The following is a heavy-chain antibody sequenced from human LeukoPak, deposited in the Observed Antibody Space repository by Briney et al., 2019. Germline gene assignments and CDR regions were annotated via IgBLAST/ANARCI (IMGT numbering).Heavy chain of an antibody. D-gene: IGHD3-9*01. CDR3: ARDMGIRYFDWFDYYYGMDV. CDR1: GGTFSSYA. Sequence: ASVKVSCKASGGTFSSYAISWVRQAPGQGLEWMGWISAYSGNTNYAQKLQGRVTMTTDTSTSTAYMELRSLRSDDTAVYYCARDMGIRYFDWFDYYYGMDVWGQGTTVTVSS. CDR2: ISAYSGNT. J-gene: IGHJ6*02. V-gene: IGHV1-18*01.